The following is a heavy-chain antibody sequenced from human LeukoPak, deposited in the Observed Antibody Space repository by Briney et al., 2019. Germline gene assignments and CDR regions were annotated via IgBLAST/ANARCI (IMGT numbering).Heavy chain of an antibody. V-gene: IGHV4-59*08. CDR3: ARLTVVPAAIGGYYFDY. CDR2: IYYSGST. D-gene: IGHD2-2*02. CDR1: GGSISSYY. Sequence: SETLSLTCTVSGGSISSYYWSWIRQPPGKGLEWIGYIYYSGSTNYNPSLKSRVTISVDTSKNQFSLKLSSVTAADTAVYYCARLTVVPAAIGGYYFDYWGQGTLVTVSS. J-gene: IGHJ4*02.